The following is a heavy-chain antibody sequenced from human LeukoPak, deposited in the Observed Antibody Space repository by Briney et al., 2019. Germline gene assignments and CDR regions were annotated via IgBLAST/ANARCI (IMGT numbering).Heavy chain of an antibody. CDR2: VSSSSSYI. Sequence: PGGSLSLSCAASGFTFSSYSMNWVRQAPGEGLEWVSSVSSSSSYIFYADSVKGPFTISRDNAKNSLYLQMNSLRAEDTAVYYCASITMVRGVANWFDPWGQGTLVTDSS. J-gene: IGHJ5*02. D-gene: IGHD3-10*01. CDR3: ASITMVRGVANWFDP. V-gene: IGHV3-21*01. CDR1: GFTFSSYS.